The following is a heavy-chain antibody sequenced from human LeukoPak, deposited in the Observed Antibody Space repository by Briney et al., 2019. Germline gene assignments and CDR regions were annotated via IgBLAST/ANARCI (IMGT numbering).Heavy chain of an antibody. J-gene: IGHJ3*02. CDR3: ARDESPRYYDNSDYYPDAFDI. D-gene: IGHD3-22*01. CDR2: ISTTSTYI. CDR1: GFPFSSHS. V-gene: IGHV3-21*01. Sequence: GGSLRLSCVASGFPFSSHSMNWVRQAPGRGLEWVSSISTTSTYIYYADSVMGRFTISRDNAKNSLYLQMNGLRAGDTAVYYCARDESPRYYDNSDYYPDAFDIWGRGTMVTVSS.